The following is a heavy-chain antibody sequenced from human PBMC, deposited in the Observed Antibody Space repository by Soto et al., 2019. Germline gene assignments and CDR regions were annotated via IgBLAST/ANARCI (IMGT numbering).Heavy chain of an antibody. Sequence: ASVKVSCKASGYTFTSYAMHWVRQAPGQRLEWMGWINAGNGNTKYSQKFQGRVTITRDTSASTAYMELSSLRSEDTAVYYCARDNFLASGYESYIDVWGKANRVTVAS. J-gene: IGHJ6*03. D-gene: IGHD5-12*01. CDR2: INAGNGNT. V-gene: IGHV1-3*01. CDR1: GYTFTSYA. CDR3: ARDNFLASGYESYIDV.